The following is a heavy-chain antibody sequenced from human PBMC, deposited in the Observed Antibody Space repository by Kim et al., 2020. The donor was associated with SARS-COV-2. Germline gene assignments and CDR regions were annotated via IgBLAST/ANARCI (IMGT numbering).Heavy chain of an antibody. V-gene: IGHV3-30*18. J-gene: IGHJ6*02. D-gene: IGHD3-16*01. CDR3: AKDPGEFDYYYYGMDV. CDR1: GFTFSSYG. Sequence: GGSLRLSCAASGFTFSSYGMHWVRQAPGKGLEWVAVISYDGSNKYYADSVKGRFTISRDNSKNTLYLQMNSLRAEDTAVYYCAKDPGEFDYYYYGMDVWGQGTRSPSP. CDR2: ISYDGSNK.